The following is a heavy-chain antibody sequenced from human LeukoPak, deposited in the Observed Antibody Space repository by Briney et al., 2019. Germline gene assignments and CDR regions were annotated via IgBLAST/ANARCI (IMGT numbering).Heavy chain of an antibody. D-gene: IGHD3-3*01. Sequence: AGGSLRLSCATSGIIMTKYWMTWVRQVPGKGLEWVATIKQDGNEKYYVDSVKGRFTISRDNARNLLSLQMNSLRVDDTAVYYCARDASALHWGQGARVTVSS. CDR3: ARDASALH. CDR1: GIIMTKYW. V-gene: IGHV3-7*01. J-gene: IGHJ4*02. CDR2: IKQDGNEK.